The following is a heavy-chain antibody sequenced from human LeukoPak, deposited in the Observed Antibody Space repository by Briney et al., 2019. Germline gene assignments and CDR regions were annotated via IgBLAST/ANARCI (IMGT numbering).Heavy chain of an antibody. CDR2: ISSSSSYI. CDR3: ARAPLGYCSGGSCYDLVY. D-gene: IGHD2-15*01. Sequence: GGSLRLSCAASGFTFSSYSMNWVRQAPGKGLEWVSSISSSSSYIYYADSVKGRFTISRDNAKNSLYLQMNSLRAEDTAVYYCARAPLGYCSGGSCYDLVYWGQGTLVTVSS. V-gene: IGHV3-21*01. CDR1: GFTFSSYS. J-gene: IGHJ4*02.